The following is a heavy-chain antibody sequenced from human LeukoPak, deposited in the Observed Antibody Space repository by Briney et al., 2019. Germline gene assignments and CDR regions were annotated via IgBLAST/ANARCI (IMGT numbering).Heavy chain of an antibody. J-gene: IGHJ4*02. CDR3: AKAAVVVPAAMSY. V-gene: IGHV3-30*07. CDR2: ISSDGSKT. Sequence: GRSPRLSRAASGFIFSNYGMHWVRQAPGKGLEWVALISSDGSKTYHADSVKGRFSISRDNSKNTLYLQMNSLRAEDTAVYYCAKAAVVVPAAMSYWGQGTLVTVSS. CDR1: GFIFSNYG. D-gene: IGHD2-2*01.